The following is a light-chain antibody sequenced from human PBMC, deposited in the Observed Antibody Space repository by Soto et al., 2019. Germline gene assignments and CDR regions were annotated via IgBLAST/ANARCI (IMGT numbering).Light chain of an antibody. V-gene: IGKV1-39*01. Sequence: DIQMTQSPSTLSASAGDRVTITCRASQSITTYVNWYQQKLGKAPTLLIYAASSLQSGVPSRFSGSGSGTDFTLTISSLQPEDFATYFCQQCYSSPRTFGQGTKVEI. CDR2: AAS. J-gene: IGKJ1*01. CDR3: QQCYSSPRT. CDR1: QSITTY.